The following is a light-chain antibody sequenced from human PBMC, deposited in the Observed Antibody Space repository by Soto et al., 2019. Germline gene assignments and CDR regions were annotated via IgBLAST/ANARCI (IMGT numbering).Light chain of an antibody. Sequence: DIQMTQSPSNLSASVGDRVTITCRASQSIVGWLAWYQQKPGKAPKLLIYKPSTLESGVPSRFSGSASGTEFTLTISSLQPDDFATYYCQQANSFPPTFGQGTKVKIK. V-gene: IGKV1-5*03. CDR3: QQANSFPPT. CDR2: KPS. J-gene: IGKJ1*01. CDR1: QSIVGW.